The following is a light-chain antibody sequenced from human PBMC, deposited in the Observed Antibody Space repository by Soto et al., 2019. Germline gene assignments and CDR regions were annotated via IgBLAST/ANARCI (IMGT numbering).Light chain of an antibody. V-gene: IGLV2-8*01. J-gene: IGLJ2*01. Sequence: QSALTQPPSASGSPGQSVTLSCTGTSSDVGGYNYVSWYQQHPGKAPKLMIYEVSKRPSGVPDRFSGSKSGNTASLTVSGLQAEDEADYYCSSYAGSNNVVVFGGGTKLAVL. CDR3: SSYAGSNNVVV. CDR2: EVS. CDR1: SSDVGGYNY.